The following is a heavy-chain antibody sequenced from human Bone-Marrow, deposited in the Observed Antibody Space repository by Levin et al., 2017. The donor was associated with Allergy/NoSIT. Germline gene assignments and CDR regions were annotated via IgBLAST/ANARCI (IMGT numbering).Heavy chain of an antibody. CDR1: GYTFTSYG. J-gene: IGHJ4*02. CDR2: IYAYNGNT. D-gene: IGHD3-10*01. CDR3: ARGHGVREFDY. Sequence: GESLKISCKASGYTFTSYGISWVRQAPGQGLEWMGWIYAYNGNTNYPQKPQGRVTMTTDTSTSTAYMELRSLKSDDTAVYYCARGHGVREFDYWGQGTLVSVSS. V-gene: IGHV1-18*01.